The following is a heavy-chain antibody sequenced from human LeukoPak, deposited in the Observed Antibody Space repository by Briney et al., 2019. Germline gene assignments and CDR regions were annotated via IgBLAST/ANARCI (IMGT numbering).Heavy chain of an antibody. V-gene: IGHV3-21*01. D-gene: IGHD6-19*01. CDR1: GFTFSSYS. J-gene: IGHJ4*02. CDR3: ARDAPYSGGWYDY. CDR2: ISSSSSYI. Sequence: GGSLRLSCAASGFTFSSYSMNWVRQAPGKGLEWVSSISSSSSYIYYADSVKGRFTISRDNSKNTLYLQMNSLRAEDTAVYYCARDAPYSGGWYDYWGQGTLVTVSS.